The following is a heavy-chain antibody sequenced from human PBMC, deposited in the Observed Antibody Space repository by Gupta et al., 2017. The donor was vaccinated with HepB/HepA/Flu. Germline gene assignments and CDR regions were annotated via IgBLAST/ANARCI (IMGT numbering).Heavy chain of an antibody. Sequence: EVQLVESGGGLVPPGRSLRLSCAASGLTFADYARHWVRQAPGKGLEWVSGISWNSGSIGYADSVKGRFTISRDNAKNSLYLQMNSLRAEDTALYYCAKDKAYYGSGTGVFDYWGQGTLVTVSS. V-gene: IGHV3-9*01. CDR1: GLTFADYA. CDR3: AKDKAYYGSGTGVFDY. J-gene: IGHJ4*02. CDR2: ISWNSGSI. D-gene: IGHD3-10*01.